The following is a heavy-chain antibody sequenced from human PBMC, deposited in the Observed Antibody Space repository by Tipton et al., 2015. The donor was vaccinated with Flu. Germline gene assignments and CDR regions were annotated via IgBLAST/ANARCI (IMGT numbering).Heavy chain of an antibody. J-gene: IGHJ4*02. Sequence: TLSLTCTVSGGSISSYYWSWIRQPPGKGLEWIGYIYYSGSTNYNPSLKSRVTISVDTSKNQFSLKLSSVTAADTAVHYCARRGSSGWYNYFDYWGQGTLVTVSS. CDR2: IYYSGST. D-gene: IGHD6-19*01. CDR3: ARRGSSGWYNYFDY. V-gene: IGHV4-59*08. CDR1: GGSISSYY.